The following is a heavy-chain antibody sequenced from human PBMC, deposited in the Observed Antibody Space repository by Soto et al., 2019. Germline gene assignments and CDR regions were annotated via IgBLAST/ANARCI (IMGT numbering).Heavy chain of an antibody. V-gene: IGHV4-34*01. J-gene: IGHJ4*02. CDR1: GGSFSGYY. Sequence: ETLSLTCAVYGGSFSGYYWSWIRQPPGKGLEWIGEINHSGNTNYNPSLKSRVTISVDTSKNQLFLNLSSVTAADTAMYYCARHHVRGRTIAGAAEFWGQGTLVTAPQ. CDR2: INHSGNT. D-gene: IGHD6-13*01. CDR3: ARHHVRGRTIAGAAEF.